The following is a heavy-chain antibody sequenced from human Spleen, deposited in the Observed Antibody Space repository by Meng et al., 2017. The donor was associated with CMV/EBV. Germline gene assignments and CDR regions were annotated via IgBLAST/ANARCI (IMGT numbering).Heavy chain of an antibody. CDR3: ARGEGYCSSTSCYPLDY. Sequence: GESLKISCAASGFTFDDYGMSWVRQAPGKGLEWVSGINWNGGSTGYADSVKGRFTISRDNAKNSLYLQMNSLRAEDTALYHCARGEGYCSSTSCYPLDYWGQGTLVTVSS. J-gene: IGHJ4*02. CDR1: GFTFDDYG. V-gene: IGHV3-20*01. CDR2: INWNGGST. D-gene: IGHD2-2*01.